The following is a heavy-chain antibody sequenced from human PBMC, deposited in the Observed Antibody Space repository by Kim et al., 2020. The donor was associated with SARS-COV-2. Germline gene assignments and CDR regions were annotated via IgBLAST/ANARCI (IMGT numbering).Heavy chain of an antibody. CDR2: IYYSGNT. Sequence: SETLSLTCTVSGGSISSYYWSWIRQPPGKGLEWIGYIYYSGNTNYNPSLKSRVTISVDTSKNQFSLKLSSVTAADTAVYYCARSRGSDIFTIFGVIDAF. V-gene: IGHV4-59*13. D-gene: IGHD3-3*01. CDR1: GGSISSYY. J-gene: IGHJ3*01. CDR3: ARSRGSDIFTIFGVIDAF.